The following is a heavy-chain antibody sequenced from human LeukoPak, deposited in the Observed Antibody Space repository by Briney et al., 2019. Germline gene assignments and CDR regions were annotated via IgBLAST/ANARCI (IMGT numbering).Heavy chain of an antibody. CDR2: IYRSGST. J-gene: IGHJ6*03. CDR1: GYSISTGYY. CDR3: ARGDCSSTICYSPMDA. D-gene: IGHD2-2*01. V-gene: IGHV4-38-2*02. Sequence: PSETLSLTCSASGYSISTGYYWVWIRQSPGKGLEWIGSIYRSGSTNYNPSLKSRVTISVDTSNNQFSLKVSSVTAADTAVYYCARGDCSSTICYSPMDAWGKGTTVTVSS.